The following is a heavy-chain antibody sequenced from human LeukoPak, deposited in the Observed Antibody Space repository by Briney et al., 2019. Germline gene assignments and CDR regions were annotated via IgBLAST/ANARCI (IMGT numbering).Heavy chain of an antibody. CDR2: ISIGGDTT. V-gene: IGHV3-23*01. CDR3: AKDRWNDAADY. D-gene: IGHD1-1*01. Sequence: GGSLRLSCAASGFTFSSHGMCWVRQAPGRGLEWVSSISIGGDTTYSDSVKGRFTISRDNSKNTLYLQMNSLRAEDTAVYYCAKDRWNDAADYWGQGTLVTVSS. CDR1: GFTFSSHG. J-gene: IGHJ4*02.